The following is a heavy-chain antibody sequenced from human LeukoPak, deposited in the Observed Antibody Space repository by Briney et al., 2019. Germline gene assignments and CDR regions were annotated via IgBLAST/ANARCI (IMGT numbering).Heavy chain of an antibody. CDR2: IKSKTDGGTT. D-gene: IGHD3-22*01. CDR1: GFTFSNAL. CDR3: QIPVITHFYSDY. V-gene: IGHV3-15*01. J-gene: IGHJ4*02. Sequence: PGGSLRLSSAASGFTFSNALMSWVRQAPGKGLEWVGRIKSKTDGGTTDYAAPVKGRFTISRDDSKNTLYLQMNSLKTEDTAVYYCQIPVITHFYSDYWGQGTLVTVSS.